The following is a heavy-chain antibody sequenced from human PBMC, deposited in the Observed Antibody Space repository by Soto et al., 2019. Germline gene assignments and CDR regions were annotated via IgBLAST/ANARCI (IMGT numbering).Heavy chain of an antibody. Sequence: EVQLVESGGGLIQPGGSLRLSCAASGFTVSSNYMSWVRQAPGKGLEWVSVIYSGGSTYYADSVKGRFTISRDNSKNTLYLQMNSLRAEDTAVYYCARDSDTNWNFFDYWGQGTLVTVSS. CDR2: IYSGGST. CDR1: GFTVSSNY. D-gene: IGHD1-20*01. V-gene: IGHV3-53*01. CDR3: ARDSDTNWNFFDY. J-gene: IGHJ4*02.